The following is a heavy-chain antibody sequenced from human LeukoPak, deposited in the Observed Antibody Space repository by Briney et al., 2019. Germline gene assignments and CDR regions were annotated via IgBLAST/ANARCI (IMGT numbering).Heavy chain of an antibody. CDR3: ARGTYFDFWSGYYTYMDV. V-gene: IGHV4-59*11. Sequence: PSETLSLTCTASGGSISSHYWSWIRQPPGKGLEWIGYIYYSGSTNYNPSLKSRVTISVDTSKNQFSLKLSSVTAADTAVYYCARGTYFDFWSGYYTYMDVWGKGTTVTVSS. D-gene: IGHD3-3*01. J-gene: IGHJ6*03. CDR2: IYYSGST. CDR1: GGSISSHY.